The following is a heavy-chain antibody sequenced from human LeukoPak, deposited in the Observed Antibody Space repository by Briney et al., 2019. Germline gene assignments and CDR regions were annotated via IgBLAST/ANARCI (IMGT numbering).Heavy chain of an antibody. J-gene: IGHJ4*02. CDR1: GYSISSGSY. Sequence: PSETLSLTCTVSGYSISSGSYWGWIRQPPGKGLEWIGSIYHSGSTYYNPSLKSRVTISVDTSKNQFSLKLSSVTAADTAVYYCASEAATWAAFDYWGQGTLVTVSS. V-gene: IGHV4-38-2*02. CDR2: IYHSGST. D-gene: IGHD2-15*01. CDR3: ASEAATWAAFDY.